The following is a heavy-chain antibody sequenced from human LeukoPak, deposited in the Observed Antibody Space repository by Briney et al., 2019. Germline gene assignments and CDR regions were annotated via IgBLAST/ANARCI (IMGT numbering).Heavy chain of an antibody. D-gene: IGHD1-7*01. CDR3: ARGPEVELPYYYMDV. CDR1: GGSFSGYY. J-gene: IGHJ6*03. CDR2: INHSGST. Sequence: PSDTLSLTCAVYGGSFSGYYWSWIRQPPGKGLEWIGKINHSGSTNYNASLKSRVTISVDTSKNQFSLKLRSVTAADTAVYYCARGPEVELPYYYMDVWGKGTTVTVSS. V-gene: IGHV4-34*01.